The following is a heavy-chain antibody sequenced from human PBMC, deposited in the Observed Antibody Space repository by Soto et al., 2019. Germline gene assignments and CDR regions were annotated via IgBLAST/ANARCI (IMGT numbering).Heavy chain of an antibody. Sequence: QVQLVESGGGVVQPGRSLRLSCEASGFTLSSYGMHWVRQAPGKGLEWVAVIWYDGNKKHYADSVKGRFTISRDNSKNTLYVQMNSLRAEDTAVYYCAREWTTNYYSGMDVWGQGTTVIVSS. V-gene: IGHV3-33*01. CDR3: AREWTTNYYSGMDV. CDR2: IWYDGNKK. CDR1: GFTLSSYG. J-gene: IGHJ6*02. D-gene: IGHD1-26*01.